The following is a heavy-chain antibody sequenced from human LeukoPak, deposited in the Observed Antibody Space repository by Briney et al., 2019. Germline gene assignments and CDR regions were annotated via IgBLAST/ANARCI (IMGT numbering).Heavy chain of an antibody. V-gene: IGHV3-74*01. CDR3: AKDPDCTSGVCYTFFDY. CDR1: GFTFSSYW. D-gene: IGHD2-8*01. J-gene: IGHJ4*02. CDR2: INSDGNRT. Sequence: TGGSLRLSCAASGFTFSSYWMHWVRQAPGKGLVWVSHINSDGNRTSYADSVKGRITISRDNSKNTLYLQMNSLRAEDTAVYYCAKDPDCTSGVCYTFFDYWGQGTLVTVSS.